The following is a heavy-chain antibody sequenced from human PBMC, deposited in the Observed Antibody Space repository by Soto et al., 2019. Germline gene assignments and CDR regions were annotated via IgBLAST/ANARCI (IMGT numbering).Heavy chain of an antibody. CDR1: GFTFSSYG. CDR2: ISYDGSNK. J-gene: IGHJ3*02. CDR3: AKDAHYAFDI. Sequence: QVQRVESGGGVVQPGRSLRLSCAASGFTFSSYGMHWVRQAPGKGLEWVAVISYDGSNKYYADSVKDRFTISRDNSKNTLYLQMNSLRAEDTAVYYCAKDAHYAFDIWGQGTMVTVSS. V-gene: IGHV3-30*18.